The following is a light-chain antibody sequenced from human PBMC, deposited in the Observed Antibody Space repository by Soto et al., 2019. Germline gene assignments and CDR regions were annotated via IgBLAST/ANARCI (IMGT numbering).Light chain of an antibody. CDR1: QTVRNNH. Sequence: DIVLMQSPGPLPLSPRERATLSCRASQTVRNNHLAWYQQKPGQAPRLLISDASSRATGIPDRFRGGGSGTDFTLTISRLRPKEFAVYYCQQFSSYPLTFGGGTKVDIK. CDR3: QQFSSYPLT. J-gene: IGKJ4*01. CDR2: DAS. V-gene: IGKV3-20*01.